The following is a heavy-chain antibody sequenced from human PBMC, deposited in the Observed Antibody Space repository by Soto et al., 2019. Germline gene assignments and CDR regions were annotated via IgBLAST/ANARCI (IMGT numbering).Heavy chain of an antibody. D-gene: IGHD2-21*02. Sequence: QVQLVESGGGVVQPGRSLRLSCAASGFTFSSYGMHWVRQAPGKGLEWVAVISYDGSNKYYADSVKGRFTISRDNSKNTLYLQMTSLRAEDTAVYYCAKGLAYCGGDGYSHFDLWGRGTLVTVSS. CDR1: GFTFSSYG. CDR2: ISYDGSNK. V-gene: IGHV3-30*18. J-gene: IGHJ2*01. CDR3: AKGLAYCGGDGYSHFDL.